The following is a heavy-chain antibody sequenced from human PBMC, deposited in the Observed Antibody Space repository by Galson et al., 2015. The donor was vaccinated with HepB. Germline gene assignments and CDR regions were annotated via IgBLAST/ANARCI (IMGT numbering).Heavy chain of an antibody. D-gene: IGHD4-17*01. CDR2: INPNSGGT. J-gene: IGHJ4*02. Sequence: SCKASGYTFTGYYMHWVRQAPGQGLEWMGRINPNSGGTNYAQKFQGRVTMTRDTSISTAYMELSRLRSDDTAVYYCARGGDYGDYWGYWGQGTLVTVSS. V-gene: IGHV1-2*06. CDR1: GYTFTGYY. CDR3: ARGGDYGDYWGY.